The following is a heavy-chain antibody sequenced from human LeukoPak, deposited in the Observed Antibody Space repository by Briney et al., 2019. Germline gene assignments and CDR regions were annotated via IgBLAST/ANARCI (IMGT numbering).Heavy chain of an antibody. CDR1: GFTVSNAW. D-gene: IGHD3-9*01. J-gene: IGHJ4*02. CDR2: IKSKTDGGTT. V-gene: IGHV3-15*01. Sequence: GWPLRLSCAACGFTVSNAWKSWVRQAPGKGLEWVGRIKSKTDGGTTDYAAPVKGRFTISRDDSKNKLYLQMNSLKTVDTAVDYSTTVPRFWLDYWGQGTLVTVSS. CDR3: TTVPRFWLDY.